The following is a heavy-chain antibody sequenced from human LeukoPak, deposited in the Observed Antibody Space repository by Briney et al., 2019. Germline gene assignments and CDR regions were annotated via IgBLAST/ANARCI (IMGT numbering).Heavy chain of an antibody. CDR1: GFTFDNYG. CDR3: AELGITMIGGV. CDR2: INWNGGST. J-gene: IGHJ6*04. D-gene: IGHD3-10*02. Sequence: GGSLRLSCAASGFTFDNYGMSWVRQAPGKGLEWVSTINWNGGSTGYADSVKGRFTISRDNAKNSLYLQMNSLRAEDTAVYYCAELGITMIGGVWGKGTTVTISS. V-gene: IGHV3-20*04.